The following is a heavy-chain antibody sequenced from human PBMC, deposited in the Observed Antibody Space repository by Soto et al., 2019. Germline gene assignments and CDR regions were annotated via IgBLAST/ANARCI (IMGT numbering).Heavy chain of an antibody. CDR2: INTYNGNT. D-gene: IGHD6-13*01. J-gene: IGHJ4*02. CDR3: ARGGVDSTGTVKGGY. Sequence: QVLLEQSGAEVKPPGASVKVSCRTSGYIFTNFGLTWVRQAPGQGLEWMGWINTYNGNTKYSQKFRGRIDMTTDTSAIRAHMELRSPRSDDTSIYYCARGGVDSTGTVKGGYWGQGALVIVSS. CDR1: GYIFTNFG. V-gene: IGHV1-18*01.